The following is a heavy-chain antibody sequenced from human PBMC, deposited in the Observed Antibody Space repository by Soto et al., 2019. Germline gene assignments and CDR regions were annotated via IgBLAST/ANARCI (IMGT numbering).Heavy chain of an antibody. CDR2: IYHSGST. CDR3: AREGIIQRTTTPAPRPIDI. V-gene: IGHV4-4*02. CDR1: GGSISSSNW. D-gene: IGHD4-17*01. J-gene: IGHJ3*02. Sequence: QVQLQESGPGLVKPSGTVSLTCAVSGGSISSSNWWSWVRQPPGKGLEWIGEIYHSGSTNYNPSLKSRVTISVDKSKNQFSLKLSSVTAADTAVYYCAREGIIQRTTTPAPRPIDIWGQGTMVTVSS.